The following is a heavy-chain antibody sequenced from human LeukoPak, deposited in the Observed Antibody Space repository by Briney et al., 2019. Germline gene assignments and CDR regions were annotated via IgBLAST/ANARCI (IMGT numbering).Heavy chain of an antibody. J-gene: IGHJ6*02. Sequence: PSETLSLTCAVYGGSFSGYYWSWIRQPPGKGLEWIGEINHSGSTNYNPSLKSRVTISVDTSKNQFSLKLSSVTAADTAVYHCARRLSTRYCSSTSCLYGMDVWGQGTTVTVSS. CDR2: INHSGST. D-gene: IGHD2-2*01. CDR3: ARRLSTRYCSSTSCLYGMDV. V-gene: IGHV4-34*01. CDR1: GGSFSGYY.